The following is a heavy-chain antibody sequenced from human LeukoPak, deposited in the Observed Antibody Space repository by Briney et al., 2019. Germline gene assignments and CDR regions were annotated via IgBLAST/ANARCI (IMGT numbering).Heavy chain of an antibody. CDR2: ISAYNGNT. Sequence: ASVKVSCKASGYTFTSNYIHWVRQAPGQGLEWMGWISAYNGNTNYAQKLQGRVTMTTDTSTSTAYMELRSLRSDDTAVYYCARDGPFIAVAGTDYWGQGTLVTVSS. CDR1: GYTFTSNY. J-gene: IGHJ4*02. D-gene: IGHD6-19*01. CDR3: ARDGPFIAVAGTDY. V-gene: IGHV1-18*04.